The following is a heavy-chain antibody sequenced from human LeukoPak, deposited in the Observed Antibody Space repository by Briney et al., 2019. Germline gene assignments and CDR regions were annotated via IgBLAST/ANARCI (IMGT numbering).Heavy chain of an antibody. J-gene: IGHJ4*02. V-gene: IGHV4-34*01. CDR2: INHSGST. CDR3: AATRGVDY. CDR1: GVSFSGYY. Sequence: SETLSLTCAVYGVSFSGYYWSWIRQPPGKGLEWIGEINHSGSTNYNPSLKSRVTISVDTSKNQFSLKLSSVTAADTAVYYCAATRGVDYWGQGTLVTVSS. D-gene: IGHD3-16*01.